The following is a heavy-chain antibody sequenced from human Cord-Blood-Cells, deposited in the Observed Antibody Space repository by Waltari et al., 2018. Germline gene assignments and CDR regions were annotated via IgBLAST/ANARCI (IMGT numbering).Heavy chain of an antibody. CDR3: AKDFKLVFGVVSDDY. CDR2: ISGSGGST. D-gene: IGHD3-3*01. V-gene: IGHV3-23*01. Sequence: APGKGLEWVSAISGSGGSTYYADSVKGRFTISRDISKNTLYLQMNSLRAEDTAVYYCAKDFKLVFGVVSDDYWGQGTLVTVSS. J-gene: IGHJ4*02.